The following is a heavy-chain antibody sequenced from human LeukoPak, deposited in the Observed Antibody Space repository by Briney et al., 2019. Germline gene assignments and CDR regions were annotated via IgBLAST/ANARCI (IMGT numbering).Heavy chain of an antibody. CDR1: GVILSTYG. Sequence: GGSLRLSCATSGVILSTYGMHWVRQAPGEGLEWVAIIRYDGSNKAYADSVKGRFTISRDTSKKTLYLQMNSLRAEDTAVYYCAKDRVLWYDSSGYYSPDYWGQGTLVTVSS. V-gene: IGHV3-30*02. CDR3: AKDRVLWYDSSGYYSPDY. D-gene: IGHD3-22*01. CDR2: IRYDGSNK. J-gene: IGHJ4*02.